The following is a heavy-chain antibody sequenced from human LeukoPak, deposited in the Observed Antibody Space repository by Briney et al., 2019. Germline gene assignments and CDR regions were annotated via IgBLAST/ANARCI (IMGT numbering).Heavy chain of an antibody. CDR1: GDPIRSYY. Sequence: PETLSLTCTASGDPIRSYYWSWIRQPPGKGLEWIGYIYYSGSTNYNPSLKSRVTISLDTSKNQFSLKLNSVTAADTAVYYCATNYAVAGPYYFDYWGQGTLITVSS. J-gene: IGHJ4*02. D-gene: IGHD6-19*01. CDR2: IYYSGST. V-gene: IGHV4-59*01. CDR3: ATNYAVAGPYYFDY.